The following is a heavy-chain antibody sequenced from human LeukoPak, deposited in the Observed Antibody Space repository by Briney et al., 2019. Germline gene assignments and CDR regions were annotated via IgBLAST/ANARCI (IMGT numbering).Heavy chain of an antibody. CDR3: ARSSGWWSLDY. V-gene: IGHV3-23*01. Sequence: GGSLRLSCAASGFTFISFAMTWVRQAPGKGLEWVSSITGSHGPTYNTDSVKGRFTISRDNSQNTLYLQMNSLRAEDTAVYYCARSSGWWSLDYWGQGTLVTVSS. D-gene: IGHD6-19*01. CDR1: GFTFISFA. J-gene: IGHJ4*02. CDR2: ITGSHGPT.